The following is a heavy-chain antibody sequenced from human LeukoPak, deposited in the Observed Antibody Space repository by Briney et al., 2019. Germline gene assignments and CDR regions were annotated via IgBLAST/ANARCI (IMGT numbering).Heavy chain of an antibody. J-gene: IGHJ4*02. CDR3: ARAAAAGPVPLHY. V-gene: IGHV4-30-4*01. CDR2: IYYSGST. Sequence: SQTLSLTCTVSGGSISRGDYYWSWIRQPPGKGLEWIGYIYYSGSTYYNPSLKSRVTISVDTSKNQFSLKLSSVTAADTAVYYCARAAAAGPVPLHYWGQGTLVTVSS. CDR1: GGSISRGDYY. D-gene: IGHD6-13*01.